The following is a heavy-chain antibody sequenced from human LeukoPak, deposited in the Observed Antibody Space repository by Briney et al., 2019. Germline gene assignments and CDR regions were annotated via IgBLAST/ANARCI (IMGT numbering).Heavy chain of an antibody. Sequence: PGGSLRLSCAASGFTFSSYAMSWVRQAPGKGLEWVSYISSSSSYTNYADSVKGRFTISRDNAKSSLYLQMNSLRAEDTAVYYCASWYNWNDGDYWGQGTLVTVSS. CDR3: ASWYNWNDGDY. D-gene: IGHD1-1*01. CDR2: ISSSSSYT. CDR1: GFTFSSYA. V-gene: IGHV3-11*03. J-gene: IGHJ4*02.